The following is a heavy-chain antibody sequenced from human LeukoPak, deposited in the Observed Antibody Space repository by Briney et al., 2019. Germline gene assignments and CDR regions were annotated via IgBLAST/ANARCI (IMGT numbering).Heavy chain of an antibody. CDR3: ARAPPGEWLFDY. V-gene: IGHV1-18*01. CDR1: GYTFTSYG. Sequence: GASVKVSCKASGYTFTSYGISWVRQAPGRGLEWMGWISAYNGSTNYAQKLQGRVTMTTDTSTSTAYMELRSLRSDDTAVYYCARAPPGEWLFDYWGQGTLVTVSS. D-gene: IGHD3-3*01. J-gene: IGHJ4*02. CDR2: ISAYNGST.